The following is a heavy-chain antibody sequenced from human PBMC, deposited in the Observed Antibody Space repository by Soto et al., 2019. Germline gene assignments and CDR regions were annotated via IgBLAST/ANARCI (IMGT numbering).Heavy chain of an antibody. CDR3: ASTYDYVWGSYRN. Sequence: QVQLVESGGGVVQPGRSLRLSCAASGFTFSSYAMHWVHQAPGKGLEWVAVISYDGSNKYYADSVKGRFTISRDNSKNTLYLQMNSLRAEDTAVYYCASTYDYVWGSYRNWGQGTLVTVSS. D-gene: IGHD3-16*02. CDR1: GFTFSSYA. J-gene: IGHJ4*02. CDR2: ISYDGSNK. V-gene: IGHV3-30-3*01.